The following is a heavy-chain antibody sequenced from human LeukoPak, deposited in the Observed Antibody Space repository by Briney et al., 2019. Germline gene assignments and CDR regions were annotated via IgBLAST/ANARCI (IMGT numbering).Heavy chain of an antibody. CDR2: IDPSDSYT. V-gene: IGHV5-10-1*01. CDR3: ARLVVRGVIEDYHGMDV. Sequence: GEPLRISCKGSGYSFTSYWISWVRQMPGKGLEWMGRIDPSDSYTNYSPSFQGHVTISADKSISTAYLQWSSLKASDTAMYYCARLVVRGVIEDYHGMDVWGKGTTVTVSS. D-gene: IGHD3-10*01. CDR1: GYSFTSYW. J-gene: IGHJ6*04.